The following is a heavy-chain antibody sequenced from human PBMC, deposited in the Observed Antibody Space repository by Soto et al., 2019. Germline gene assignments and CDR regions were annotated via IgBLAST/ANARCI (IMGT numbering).Heavy chain of an antibody. CDR3: ARQEYSSPDFDY. V-gene: IGHV4-39*01. CDR2: IYYSGST. CDR1: GGSISSSSYY. D-gene: IGHD6-6*01. Sequence: PSETLSLTCTVSGGSISSSSYYWGWIRQPPGKGLEWIGSIYYSGSTYYNPSLKSRVTISVDTSKNQFSLKLSSVTAADTAVYYCARQEYSSPDFDYWGQGTLVTVSS. J-gene: IGHJ4*02.